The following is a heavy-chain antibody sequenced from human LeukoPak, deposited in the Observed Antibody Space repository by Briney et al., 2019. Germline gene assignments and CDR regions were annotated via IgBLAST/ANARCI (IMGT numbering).Heavy chain of an antibody. CDR1: GFTFSSYS. D-gene: IGHD2-21*01. CDR2: LSSSSSYI. Sequence: GGSLRLSCAASGFTFSSYSMNWVRQAPGNGLEWVSSLSSSSSYIYYADSVKGRFTISRDNAKNSLYLQMNSLRAEDTAVYYCAREVSGDGDYWGQGTLVTVSS. V-gene: IGHV3-21*01. CDR3: AREVSGDGDY. J-gene: IGHJ4*02.